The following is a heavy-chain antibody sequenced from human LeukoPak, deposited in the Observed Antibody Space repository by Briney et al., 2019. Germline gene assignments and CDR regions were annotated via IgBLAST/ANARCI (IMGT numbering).Heavy chain of an antibody. J-gene: IGHJ6*03. V-gene: IGHV3-7*01. Sequence: GGSLRLSCAASGFTFTNYWMSWVRQAPGKGLEWVANIKADGSEKYYVDSVKGRFTISRDNAKNSLYLQMNSLRAEDTAVYYCARAGSGYDSTSHYYYYMDVWGKGTTVTVSS. CDR3: ARAGSGYDSTSHYYYYMDV. CDR1: GFTFTNYW. D-gene: IGHD5-12*01. CDR2: IKADGSEK.